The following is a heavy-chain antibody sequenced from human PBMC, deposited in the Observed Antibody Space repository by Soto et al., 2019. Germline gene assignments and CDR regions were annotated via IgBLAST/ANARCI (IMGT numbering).Heavy chain of an antibody. V-gene: IGHV4-4*02. Sequence: SETLSLTCAVSGGSISSSNWWSWVRQPPGKGLEWIGEIYHSGSTNYNPSLKSRVTISVDKSKNQFSLKLSSVTAADTAVYYCARVRSSGRDRKGGSYYYYYYGMDVWGQGTTVT. CDR2: IYHSGST. D-gene: IGHD3-10*01. CDR1: GGSISSSNW. J-gene: IGHJ6*02. CDR3: ARVRSSGRDRKGGSYYYYYYGMDV.